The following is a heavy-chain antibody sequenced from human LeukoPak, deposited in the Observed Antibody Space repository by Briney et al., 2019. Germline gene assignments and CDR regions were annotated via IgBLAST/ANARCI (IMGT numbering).Heavy chain of an antibody. J-gene: IGHJ4*02. CDR1: GFTFSSYS. V-gene: IGHV3-21*01. CDR3: ANTGIAARTYFDY. Sequence: PGGSLRLSCAASGFTFSSYSMNWVRQAPGKGLEWVSSISGSSSYIYYADLVKGRFTVSRDNAKNSLYLQMNSLRAEDTAVYYCANTGIAARTYFDYWGQGTLVTVSS. D-gene: IGHD6-6*01. CDR2: ISGSSSYI.